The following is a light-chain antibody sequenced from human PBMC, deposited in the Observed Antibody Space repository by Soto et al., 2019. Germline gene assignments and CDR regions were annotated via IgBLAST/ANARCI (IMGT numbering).Light chain of an antibody. CDR3: QSGT. J-gene: IGKJ1*01. Sequence: FVLTQSPGTLSLSPGERATLSCRASQSVTSSYLAWYQQKPGQAPRLLIYGASSRATGIPDRFSGSGSGTDFTLTISRLEPEDFAVYYCQSGTFGQGTK. CDR2: GAS. V-gene: IGKV3-20*01. CDR1: QSVTSSY.